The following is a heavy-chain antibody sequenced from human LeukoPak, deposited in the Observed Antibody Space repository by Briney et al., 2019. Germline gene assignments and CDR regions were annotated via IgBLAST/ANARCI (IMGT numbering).Heavy chain of an antibody. CDR2: ISSSSTI. Sequence: GGSLRLSCAASGFTFSSYSMNWVRQAPGKGLEWVSYISSSSTIYYADSVKGRFTISRDNAKNSLYLQMNSLRAEDTAVYYCARWDAIIEGHYMDVWGKGTTVTVSS. D-gene: IGHD2-8*01. CDR3: ARWDAIIEGHYMDV. V-gene: IGHV3-48*01. J-gene: IGHJ6*03. CDR1: GFTFSSYS.